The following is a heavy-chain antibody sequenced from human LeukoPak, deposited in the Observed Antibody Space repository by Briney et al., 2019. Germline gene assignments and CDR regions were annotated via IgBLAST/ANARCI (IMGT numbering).Heavy chain of an antibody. CDR1: GFTFSGYW. Sequence: GRSLRLSCAASGFTFSGYWMHWVRQAPGRGLVWVSRINGDGSSTTYADSVKGRFTISRDNAKNSLYLQMNSLRAEDTAVYYCAKGAAGGGGVTNYYYYYMDVWGKGTTVTVSS. J-gene: IGHJ6*03. CDR2: INGDGSST. CDR3: AKGAAGGGGVTNYYYYYMDV. V-gene: IGHV3-74*01. D-gene: IGHD3-3*01.